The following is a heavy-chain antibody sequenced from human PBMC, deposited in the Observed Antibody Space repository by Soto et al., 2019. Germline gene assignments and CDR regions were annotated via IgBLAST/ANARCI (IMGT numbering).Heavy chain of an antibody. V-gene: IGHV3-73*01. CDR2: IRSRAKSYAK. CDR1: GFTFSGSA. Sequence: GGSLRLSCAASGFTFSGSAIHWVRQASGKGLEWVGRIRSRAKSYAKAHAASVKGRFTISRDDSKNTAYLQMNSLKTDDTAVYYCTSSSDADCSASDCRNWFDPWGQGTLVTVSS. D-gene: IGHD2-15*01. J-gene: IGHJ5*02. CDR3: TSSSDADCSASDCRNWFDP.